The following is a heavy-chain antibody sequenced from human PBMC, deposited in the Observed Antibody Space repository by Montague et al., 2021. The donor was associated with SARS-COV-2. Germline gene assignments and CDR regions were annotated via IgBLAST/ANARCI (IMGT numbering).Heavy chain of an antibody. CDR1: GFPFSDYY. V-gene: IGHV3-11*01. CDR2: ISSSGITK. D-gene: IGHD3-16*02. Sequence: SRSLSLSASGFPFSDYYLNWIRQAPGKGLEWVSYISSSGITKYYADSVKGRFTISRDNAKKSLYLQMNSLRAEDTAVYYCAAGYYVWGSYRSFDYWGQGTLLTVSS. J-gene: IGHJ4*02. CDR3: AAGYYVWGSYRSFDY.